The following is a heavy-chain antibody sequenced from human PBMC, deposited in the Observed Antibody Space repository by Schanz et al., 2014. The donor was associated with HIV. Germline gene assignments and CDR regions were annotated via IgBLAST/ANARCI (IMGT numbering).Heavy chain of an antibody. Sequence: VQLVESGGGVVQPGRSLRLSCTGSGFTFRNYAMSWVRQAPGKGLEWVANIKEDGREKYHADSVKGRLTISSDNAKNSLYLQMNSLRAEDTAVYYCVRDAAGRFSDRSPGYWGQGTLVIVSS. D-gene: IGHD2-15*01. V-gene: IGHV3-7*01. CDR3: VRDAAGRFSDRSPGY. CDR2: IKEDGREK. CDR1: GFTFRNYA. J-gene: IGHJ4*01.